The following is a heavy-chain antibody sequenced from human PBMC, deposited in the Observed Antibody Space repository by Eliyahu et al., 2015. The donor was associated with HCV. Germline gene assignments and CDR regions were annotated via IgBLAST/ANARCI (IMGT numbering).Heavy chain of an antibody. CDR2: ITADGRXT. D-gene: IGHD3-10*01. V-gene: IGHV3-23*04. J-gene: IGHJ4*02. CDR1: GXPFNKYA. Sequence: EVQLVESGXGLGKPGGSLRLSCVASGXPFNKYAMAWVRQAPGKGLXWLSVITADGRXTYYADSVKGRFTISRDNSRGTVALAMSRLRVDDTAVYYCASVLVYVRELLPRDYWGQGTPVTVSS. CDR3: ASVLVYVRELLPRDY.